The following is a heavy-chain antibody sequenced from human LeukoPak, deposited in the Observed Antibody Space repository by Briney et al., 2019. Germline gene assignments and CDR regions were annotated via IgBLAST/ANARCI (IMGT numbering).Heavy chain of an antibody. CDR1: GYSISSGYY. V-gene: IGHV4-38-2*02. D-gene: IGHD4-11*01. CDR2: IYHSGST. CDR3: ANEYSKGDI. Sequence: PSETLSLTCTVSGYSISSGYYWGWIRQPPGKGLEWIGSIYHSGSTYYNPSLKSRVTISVDTSKNQFSLKLSSVTAADTAVYYCANEYSKGDIWGQGTMVTVSS. J-gene: IGHJ3*02.